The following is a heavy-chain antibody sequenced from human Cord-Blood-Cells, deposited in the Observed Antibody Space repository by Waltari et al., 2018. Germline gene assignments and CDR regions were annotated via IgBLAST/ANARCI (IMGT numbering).Heavy chain of an antibody. CDR3: AHSRPSEGYFEL. CDR1: GGSISSSNW. CDR2: IYHSGST. J-gene: IGHJ2*01. D-gene: IGHD2-21*01. Sequence: QVQLQESGPGLVKPSGTLSLTCAVSGGSISSSNWWSWVRQPPGKGLEWIGEIYHSGSTNDNPSLKGRVTISVDNAKNQFSRKVSSVTAADTAVYYCAHSRPSEGYFELWGRGTLVTVSS. V-gene: IGHV4-4*02.